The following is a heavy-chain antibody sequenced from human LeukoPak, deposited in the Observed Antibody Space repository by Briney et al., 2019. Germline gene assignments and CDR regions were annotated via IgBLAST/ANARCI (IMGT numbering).Heavy chain of an antibody. J-gene: IGHJ3*02. V-gene: IGHV4-59*01. CDR3: ARAGTPYDSSGYYAAAFDI. CDR1: GGSISSYY. D-gene: IGHD3-22*01. Sequence: SETLSLTCTVSGGSISSYYWSWIRQPPGKGLEWIGCIYYSGSTNYNPSLKSRVTISVDTSKNQFSLKLSSVTAADTAVYYCARAGTPYDSSGYYAAAFDIWGQGTMVTVSS. CDR2: IYYSGST.